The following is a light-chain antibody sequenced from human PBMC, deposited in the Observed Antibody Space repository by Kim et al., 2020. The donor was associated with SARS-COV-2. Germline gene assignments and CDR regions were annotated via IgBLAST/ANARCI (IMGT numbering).Light chain of an antibody. CDR1: QSVRNN. V-gene: IGKV3-15*01. CDR2: GAS. J-gene: IGKJ4*01. CDR3: QQYNDSPLLT. Sequence: EIVMTQSPATLSVSPGERVTLSCRASQSVRNNLAWYQQRPGQAPRLLIYGASTRATDVSDRFSGSGSGTEFTLTIRSLQSEDLAVYYCQQYNDSPLLTFGGGTKVDIK.